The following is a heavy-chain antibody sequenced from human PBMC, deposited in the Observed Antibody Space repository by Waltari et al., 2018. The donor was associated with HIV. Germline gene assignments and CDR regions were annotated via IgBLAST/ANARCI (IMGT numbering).Heavy chain of an antibody. CDR1: GGSISNYY. CDR3: ARGHIEVAGFFDY. V-gene: IGHV4-59*01. CDR2: ILYSGST. Sequence: QVQLQESGPGLVKPSETLSLTCSVSGGSISNYYWSWIRQPPGKGLEGIAYILYSGSTNYHPSLKSRVTISGDPSENQFSLNPTSVTAADTAVYYCARGHIEVAGFFDYWGQGVLVSVSS. D-gene: IGHD6-19*01. J-gene: IGHJ4*02.